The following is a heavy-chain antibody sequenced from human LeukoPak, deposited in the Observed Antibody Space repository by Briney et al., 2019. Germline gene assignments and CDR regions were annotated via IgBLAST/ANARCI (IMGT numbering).Heavy chain of an antibody. CDR2: ISGSGGST. CDR1: GFTFSSYA. CDR3: AKDGTPAVPPYGDY. J-gene: IGHJ4*02. D-gene: IGHD6-19*01. V-gene: IGHV3-23*01. Sequence: PGGSLRLSCAASGFTFSSYAMSWVRQAPGKGLEWVSAISGSGGSTYYADSVKGRFTISRDNSKNTLYLQMNSLRAEDTGVYYCAKDGTPAVPPYGDYWGQGTLVTVSS.